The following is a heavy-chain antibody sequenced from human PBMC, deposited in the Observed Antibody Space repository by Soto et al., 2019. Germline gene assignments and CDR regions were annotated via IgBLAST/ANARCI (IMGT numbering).Heavy chain of an antibody. V-gene: IGHV3-33*06. Sequence: PVGSLRLSCATSGFTFSTYGMHWVRQAPGKGLEWVAVIWSNGNNKYYAESVKGRFTISRDNFKNTLDLQMSSLRAEDTAVYYCVKERGPFDAFDIWGQGTMVTVSS. CDR1: GFTFSTYG. CDR2: IWSNGNNK. CDR3: VKERGPFDAFDI. J-gene: IGHJ3*02.